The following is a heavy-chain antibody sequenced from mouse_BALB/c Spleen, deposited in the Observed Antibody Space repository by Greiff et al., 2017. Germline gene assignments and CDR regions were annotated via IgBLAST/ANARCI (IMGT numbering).Heavy chain of an antibody. V-gene: IGHV1-67*01. CDR3: ARGENYYGSEYFDV. CDR1: GYTFTDYA. CDR2: ISTYYGNT. J-gene: IGHJ1*01. Sequence: VQLQESGPELVRPGVSVKISCKGSGYTFTDYAMHWVKQSHAKSLEWIGVISTYYGNTNYNQKFKGKATMTVDKSSSTAYMELARLTSEDSAIYYCARGENYYGSEYFDVWGAGTTVTVSS. D-gene: IGHD1-1*01.